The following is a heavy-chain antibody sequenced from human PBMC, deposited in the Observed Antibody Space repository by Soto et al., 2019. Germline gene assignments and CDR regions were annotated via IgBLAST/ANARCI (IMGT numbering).Heavy chain of an antibody. V-gene: IGHV3-74*01. CDR1: GFTFSSSW. CDR3: ARSTHTSGRFDY. J-gene: IGHJ4*02. D-gene: IGHD6-19*01. CDR2: INNDGGYT. Sequence: GGSLRLSCAASGFTFSSSWMNWVRQAPGKGLLWISRINNDGGYTTYADSVKGRFTISRDNAKNTLYLQMNSLKAEDTGVYYCARSTHTSGRFDYWGLGTLVTVSS.